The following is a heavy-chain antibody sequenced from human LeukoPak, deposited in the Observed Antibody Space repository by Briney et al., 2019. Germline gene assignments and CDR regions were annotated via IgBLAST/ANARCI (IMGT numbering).Heavy chain of an antibody. J-gene: IGHJ4*02. CDR3: ARVEANCSGGSCYPYYFDY. D-gene: IGHD2-15*01. CDR1: GGSISSGGYY. Sequence: SETLSLTCTVSGGSISSGGYYWSWIRQHPGKGLEWIGYIYYRGSTYYNPSLKSRVTISVDTPKNQFSLKLSSVTAADTAVYYCARVEANCSGGSCYPYYFDYWGQGTLVTVSS. CDR2: IYYRGST. V-gene: IGHV4-31*03.